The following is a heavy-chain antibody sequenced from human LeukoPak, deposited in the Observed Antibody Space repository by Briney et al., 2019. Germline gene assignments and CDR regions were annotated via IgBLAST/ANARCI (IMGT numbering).Heavy chain of an antibody. CDR1: GDSISRNTIT. J-gene: IGHJ4*02. Sequence: SQTLSLTCAISGDSISRNTITWNWIRQSPSRGLEWLGRTYYKSEWYNDYAVSVKSRIIINPDTSKNQFSLQLNSVTPEDTAVYYCARGGWGSNFDYWGQGTLVTVSS. CDR3: ARGGWGSNFDY. D-gene: IGHD7-27*01. CDR2: TYYKSEWYN. V-gene: IGHV6-1*01.